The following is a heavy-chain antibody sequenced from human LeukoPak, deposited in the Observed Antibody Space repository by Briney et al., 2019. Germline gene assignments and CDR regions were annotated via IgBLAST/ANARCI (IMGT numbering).Heavy chain of an antibody. Sequence: TAGGSLRLSCAASEFTFSDYYMSWIRQAPGKGLECLSYISSSGDTIYYADSVKGRFFISRDNAKNSLYLQMNSLRAEDTAVYYCARDAGSGFYPDYWGQGTLVTVSS. CDR3: ARDAGSGFYPDY. CDR1: EFTFSDYY. J-gene: IGHJ4*02. D-gene: IGHD3-22*01. V-gene: IGHV3-11*01. CDR2: ISSSGDTI.